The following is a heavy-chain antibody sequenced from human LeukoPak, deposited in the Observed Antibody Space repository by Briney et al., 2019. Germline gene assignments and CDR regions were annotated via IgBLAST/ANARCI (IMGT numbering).Heavy chain of an antibody. Sequence: ASVKVSCKASGYTFTSYDVNWVRQATGQGLEWMGWMNPNSGNTGYAQKFQGRVTMTTGTSTSTAYMELRSLRSDDTAIYYCARDVEMYYDSSAYGDYWGQGTLVTVSS. CDR2: MNPNSGNT. CDR1: GYTFTSYD. V-gene: IGHV1-8*01. J-gene: IGHJ4*02. CDR3: ARDVEMYYDSSAYGDY. D-gene: IGHD3-22*01.